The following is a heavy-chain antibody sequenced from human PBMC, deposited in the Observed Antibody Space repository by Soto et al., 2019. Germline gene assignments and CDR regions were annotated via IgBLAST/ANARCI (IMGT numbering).Heavy chain of an antibody. D-gene: IGHD4-17*01. CDR1: GFTLSSYW. CDR3: MTSVTTQAY. CDR2: IKQDGSQK. Sequence: EVQLVESGGGLVQPGGSLRLSCAASGFTLSSYWMNWVRLAPGKGLEWVANIKQDGSQKYYVDSVKGRFTISRDNAKNSLYLQMSSLRAEDTAVYYCMTSVTTQAYWGQGTVVNVSS. J-gene: IGHJ4*02. V-gene: IGHV3-7*01.